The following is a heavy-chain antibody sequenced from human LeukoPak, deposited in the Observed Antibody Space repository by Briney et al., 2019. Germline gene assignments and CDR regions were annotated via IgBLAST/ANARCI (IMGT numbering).Heavy chain of an antibody. CDR2: ISSGSSYI. CDR3: VRDGSSWGNFDY. Sequence: PGGSLRLSCAASGFTFSSYTMNWVRQAPGKGLEWVSIISSGSSYIHYADSVKGRFTISRDNAKNSLYLQMNSLRTEDTAVYYCVRDGSSWGNFDYWGQGTLVSVSS. CDR1: GFTFSSYT. J-gene: IGHJ4*02. D-gene: IGHD7-27*01. V-gene: IGHV3-21*01.